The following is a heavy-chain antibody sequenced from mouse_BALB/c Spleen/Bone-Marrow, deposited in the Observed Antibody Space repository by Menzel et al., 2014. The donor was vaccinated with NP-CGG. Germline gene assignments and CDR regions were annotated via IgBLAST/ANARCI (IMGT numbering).Heavy chain of an antibody. Sequence: VQLQQSGAELVRPGSSVKISCKASGYAFSRSWMNWVKQRPGQGLEWIGQIYPGDDDTNYSGKFKGRATLTADKSSGTAYMQLSSLTSEDSAGYFCAGSTPLAYWGQGTRVTVAA. V-gene: IGHV1-80*01. J-gene: IGHJ3*01. CDR2: IYPGDDDT. CDR1: GYAFSRSW. CDR3: AGSTPLAY. D-gene: IGHD1-1*01.